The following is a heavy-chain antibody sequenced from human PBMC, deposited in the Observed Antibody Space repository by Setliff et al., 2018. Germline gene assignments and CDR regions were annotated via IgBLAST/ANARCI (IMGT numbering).Heavy chain of an antibody. CDR1: GDSFSDYY. CDR3: ATRTFAVIPHSGLGLDYFYGMDV. CDR2: INHRGST. J-gene: IGHJ6*02. D-gene: IGHD2-21*01. Sequence: PSETLSLTCAVYGDSFSDYYWSWIRQPPGKGLEWIEEINHRGSTNYSPSLRSRVTMSVDTSKKQLSLKLSTVTAADTAVYYCATRTFAVIPHSGLGLDYFYGMDVWGRGTTVTVSS. V-gene: IGHV4-34*01.